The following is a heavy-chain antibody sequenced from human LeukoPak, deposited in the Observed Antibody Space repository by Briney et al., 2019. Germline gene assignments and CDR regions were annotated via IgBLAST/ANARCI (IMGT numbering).Heavy chain of an antibody. D-gene: IGHD4-17*01. CDR2: ISAYNGNT. CDR3: ATVLLHEYSDVRALDF. Sequence: ASVKVSCKASGYTFTSYGISWVRQAPGQGLEWMGWISAYNGNTNYAQKLQGRVTMTTDTSTSTAYMELRSLRSDDTAVYYCATVLLHEYSDVRALDFWGQGTLVTVSS. CDR1: GYTFTSYG. J-gene: IGHJ4*02. V-gene: IGHV1-18*01.